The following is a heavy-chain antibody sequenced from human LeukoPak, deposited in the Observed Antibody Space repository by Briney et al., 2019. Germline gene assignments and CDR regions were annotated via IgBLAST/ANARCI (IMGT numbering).Heavy chain of an antibody. CDR2: IYYSGST. CDR1: GGSISSYY. D-gene: IGHD1-26*01. V-gene: IGHV4-59*08. CDR3: ARHRIGGGFDP. Sequence: SETLSLTCTVSGGSISSYYWSWIRQPPGKGLEWIGYIYYSGSTNYNPSLKSRVTISVDTSKNQFSLKLSSVTAADTAVYYCARHRIGGGFDPWGQGTLVTVSS. J-gene: IGHJ5*02.